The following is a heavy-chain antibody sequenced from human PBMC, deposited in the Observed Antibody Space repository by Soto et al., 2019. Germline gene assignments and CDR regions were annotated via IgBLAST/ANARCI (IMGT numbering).Heavy chain of an antibody. V-gene: IGHV1-69*12. Sequence: QVQLVQSGAEVKKPGASVKVSCKASVGTFSSYAISWGRQAPGQGLEWMGGIITIFGTADYAQKFQGRVTITADESTSTDYMELSSMRSEDPAVYYCARNYYGSGRDDIDYWRQGTLVTLSS. CDR3: ARNYYGSGRDDIDY. CDR1: VGTFSSYA. D-gene: IGHD3-10*01. J-gene: IGHJ4*02. CDR2: IITIFGTA.